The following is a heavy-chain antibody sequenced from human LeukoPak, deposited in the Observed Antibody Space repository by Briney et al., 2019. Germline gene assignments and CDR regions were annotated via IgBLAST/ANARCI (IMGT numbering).Heavy chain of an antibody. CDR3: ARDKIVGATNFDY. Sequence: PGGSLRLSCAASGFSFRNYWMSWVRQVPGKGLEWVANIKQGGGEIYYVDSVKGRFTISRDNAKNSLFLQMNSLRVEDTAIYYCARDKIVGATNFDYWGQGTLVTVSS. CDR2: IKQGGGEI. J-gene: IGHJ4*02. D-gene: IGHD1-26*01. CDR1: GFSFRNYW. V-gene: IGHV3-7*03.